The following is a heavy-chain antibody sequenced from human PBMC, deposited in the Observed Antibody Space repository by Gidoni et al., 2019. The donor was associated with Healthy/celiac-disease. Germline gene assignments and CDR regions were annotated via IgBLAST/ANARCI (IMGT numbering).Heavy chain of an antibody. Sequence: QVQLQESGPGLVKPSEPLSLTCTVSGGSISSYYWSWIRQPPGKGLEWIGYIYYSGSTNYNPSLKSRVTISVDTSKNQFSLKLSSVTAADTAVYYCARGDPIAAAGVYWYFDLWGRGTLVTVSS. CDR2: IYYSGST. CDR1: GGSISSYY. J-gene: IGHJ2*01. D-gene: IGHD6-13*01. CDR3: ARGDPIAAAGVYWYFDL. V-gene: IGHV4-59*01.